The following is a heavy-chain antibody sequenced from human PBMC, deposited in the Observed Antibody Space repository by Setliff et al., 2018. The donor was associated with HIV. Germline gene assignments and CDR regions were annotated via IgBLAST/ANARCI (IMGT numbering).Heavy chain of an antibody. Sequence: SETLSLTCIVSGGSISNYYWGWIRQSPGKGLEWIGFIHHSGSTNYNPSLESRDTISLDTANNHFSLNLRSVTAADTAVYYCSRQQLDGFRYKYYYMDVWGKGTTVTVSS. D-gene: IGHD6-13*01. CDR2: IHHSGST. CDR3: SRQQLDGFRYKYYYMDV. CDR1: GGSISNYY. J-gene: IGHJ6*03. V-gene: IGHV4-59*01.